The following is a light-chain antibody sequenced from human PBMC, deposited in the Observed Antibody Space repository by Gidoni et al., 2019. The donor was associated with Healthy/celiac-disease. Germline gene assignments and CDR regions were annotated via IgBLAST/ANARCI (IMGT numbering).Light chain of an antibody. CDR3: QQYFLT. CDR2: GAS. J-gene: IGKJ4*01. CDR1: QSVSSRY. Sequence: EIVLTQSPGTLSLSPGERATLSCRASQSVSSRYLAWYQQKPGQAPRLLIYGASSRATGIPDRFSGSGSGTDFTLTISRLEPEDVAVYYCQQYFLTFXGXTKVEIK. V-gene: IGKV3-20*01.